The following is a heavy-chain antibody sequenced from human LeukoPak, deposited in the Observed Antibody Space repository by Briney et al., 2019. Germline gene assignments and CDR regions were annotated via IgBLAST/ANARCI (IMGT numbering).Heavy chain of an antibody. CDR1: GFTFSSYS. J-gene: IGHJ4*02. Sequence: PGGSLRLSCAASGFTFSSYSMNWARQAPGKGLVWVSSISSSSSYIYYADSVKGRFTISRDNAKNSLYLQMNSLRAEDTAVYYCARDRGSYYADSYYFDYWGQGTLVTVSS. D-gene: IGHD1-26*01. V-gene: IGHV3-21*01. CDR2: ISSSSSYI. CDR3: ARDRGSYYADSYYFDY.